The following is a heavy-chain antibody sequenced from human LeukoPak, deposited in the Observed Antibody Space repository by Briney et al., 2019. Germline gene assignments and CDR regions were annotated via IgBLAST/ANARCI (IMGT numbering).Heavy chain of an antibody. D-gene: IGHD7-27*01. J-gene: IGHJ6*03. CDR3: ARGNWAHYYYYYYMDV. Sequence: SGPTLVNPTQTLTLTCAFSGFSLSTSGMCVSWIRQPPGKGLEWIGEINHSGSTNYNPSLKSRVTISVDTSKNQFSLKLSSVTAADTAVYYCARGNWAHYYYYYYMDVWGKGTTVTVSS. CDR1: GFSLSTSGM. CDR2: INHSGST. V-gene: IGHV4-4*02.